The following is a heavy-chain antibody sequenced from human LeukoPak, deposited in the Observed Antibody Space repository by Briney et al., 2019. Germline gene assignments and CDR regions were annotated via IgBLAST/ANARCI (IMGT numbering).Heavy chain of an antibody. CDR1: GGTFSSYA. CDR3: ARAVDYYDSSGYYYAHFDY. D-gene: IGHD3-22*01. V-gene: IGHV1-69*13. Sequence: SVKVSCKASGGTFSSYAISWVRQAPGQGLEWMGGIIPIFGTANYAQKFQGRVTITADESTSTAYMELSSLRSGDTAVYYCARAVDYYDSSGYYYAHFDYWGQGTLVTVSS. J-gene: IGHJ4*02. CDR2: IIPIFGTA.